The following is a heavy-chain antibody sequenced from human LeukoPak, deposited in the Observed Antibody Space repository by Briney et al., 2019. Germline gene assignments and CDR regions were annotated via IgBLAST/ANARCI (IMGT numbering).Heavy chain of an antibody. CDR3: ARGTTIFGVVIMESDY. Sequence: SETLSLTCTVSGYSISSGYYWGWIRPPPGQGLEWIGSIYHNGSTYYNPSLKSRVTISVDTSKNQFSLKLSSVTAADTAVYYCARGTTIFGVVIMESDYWGQGTLVTVSS. CDR2: IYHNGST. D-gene: IGHD3-3*01. J-gene: IGHJ4*02. CDR1: GYSISSGYY. V-gene: IGHV4-38-2*02.